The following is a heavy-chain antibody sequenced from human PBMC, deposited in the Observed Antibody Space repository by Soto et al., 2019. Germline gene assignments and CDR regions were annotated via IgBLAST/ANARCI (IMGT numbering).Heavy chain of an antibody. CDR2: IIPIFGTA. V-gene: IGHV1-69*01. CDR1: VGPIGSSS. CDR3: ARASIILTVKYYF. J-gene: IGHJ4*01. D-gene: IGHD3-9*01. Sequence: SAGQASCTAPVGPIGSSSIHWVMQAPGQGLEWMGGIIPIFGTANNAQKFQGRVTTTADESATTVYMELSSLRSEDTAVYYCARASIILTVKYYF.